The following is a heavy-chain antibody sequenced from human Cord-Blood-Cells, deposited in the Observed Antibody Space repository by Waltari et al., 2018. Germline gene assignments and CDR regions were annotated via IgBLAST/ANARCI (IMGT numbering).Heavy chain of an antibody. V-gene: IGHV4-39*01. CDR3: ARVFSGSFDY. CDR2: IYYSGST. CDR1: SSSSYY. Sequence: SSSSYYWGWIRQPPGKGLEWIGSIYYSGSTYYNPSLKSRVTISVDTSKNQFSLKLSSVTAADTAVYYCARVFSGSFDYWGQGTLVTVSS. J-gene: IGHJ4*02. D-gene: IGHD1-26*01.